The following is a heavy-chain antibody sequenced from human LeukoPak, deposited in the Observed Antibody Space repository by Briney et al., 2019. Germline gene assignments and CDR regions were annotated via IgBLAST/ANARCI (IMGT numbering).Heavy chain of an antibody. D-gene: IGHD3-22*01. CDR3: ARGVFYYDTSGRGYYFDY. Sequence: PPQTLSLTCTVSGGSVGSYYWSWVRQPAGKWLEWTRRIYSSGGTVYNTYFKSRDTMPVDTSKNQFSLKLSVVTAADTAVYYCARGVFYYDTSGRGYYFDYWGQGTLVTVSS. CDR1: GGSVGSYY. CDR2: IYSSGGT. V-gene: IGHV4-4*07. J-gene: IGHJ4*02.